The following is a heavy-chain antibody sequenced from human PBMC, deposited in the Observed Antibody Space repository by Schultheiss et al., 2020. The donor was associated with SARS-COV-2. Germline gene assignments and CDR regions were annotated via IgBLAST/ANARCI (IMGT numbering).Heavy chain of an antibody. CDR2: ISYDGSNK. D-gene: IGHD3-22*01. CDR1: GFTFSSYG. V-gene: IGHV3-30*03. J-gene: IGHJ4*02. Sequence: GGSLRLSCAASGFTFSSYGMHWVRQAPGKGLEWVAVISYDGSNKYYADSVKGRFTISRDNSKNTLYLQMNSLRAEDTAVYYCARDLVITYGRGNDYWGQGTLVTVSS. CDR3: ARDLVITYGRGNDY.